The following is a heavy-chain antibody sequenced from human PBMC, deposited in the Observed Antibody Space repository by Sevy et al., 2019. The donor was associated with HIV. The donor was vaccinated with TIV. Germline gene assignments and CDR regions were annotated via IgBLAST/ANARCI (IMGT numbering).Heavy chain of an antibody. CDR1: GFTFSGYA. CDR3: AKDKQGSSWYFLDY. J-gene: IGHJ4*02. D-gene: IGHD6-13*01. V-gene: IGHV3-23*01. CDR2: ISGSGDNS. Sequence: GGSLRLSCAASGFTFSGYAMSWVRQAPGKGLEWVSGISGSGDNSYYADSVKGRFTISRDNSKNTLYLQMNSLRAEDTAVYYCAKDKQGSSWYFLDYWGQGTLVTVSS.